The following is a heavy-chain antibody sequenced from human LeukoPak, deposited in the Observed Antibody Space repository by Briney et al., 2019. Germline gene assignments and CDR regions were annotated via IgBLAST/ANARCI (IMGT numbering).Heavy chain of an antibody. J-gene: IGHJ4*02. CDR3: ARAMSIAARPGGY. CDR2: INPNSGGT. CDR1: GYTFTGYY. Sequence: ASVMVSCKASGYTFTGYYMHWVRQAPGQGLEWMGWINPNSGGTNYAQKFQGRVTMTRDTSISTAYMELSRLRSDDTAVYYCARAMSIAARPGGYWGQGTLVTVSS. D-gene: IGHD6-6*01. V-gene: IGHV1-2*02.